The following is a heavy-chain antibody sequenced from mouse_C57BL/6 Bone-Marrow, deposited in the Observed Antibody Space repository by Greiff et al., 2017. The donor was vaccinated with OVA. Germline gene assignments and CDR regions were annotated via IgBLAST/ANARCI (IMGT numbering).Heavy chain of an antibody. V-gene: IGHV3-6*01. CDR1: GYSITSGYY. CDR3: ARTTVVAKRYFDV. D-gene: IGHD1-1*01. CDR2: IRYAGSN. J-gene: IGHJ1*03. Sequence: EVQLQESGPGLVKPSQSLSLTCSVTGYSITSGYYWNWIRQFPGNKLEWMGYIRYAGSNNYNPSLKNRISLTGDTSKNQFFLKLNAGTTEDTATDDCARTTVVAKRYFDVWGTGTTVTVSS.